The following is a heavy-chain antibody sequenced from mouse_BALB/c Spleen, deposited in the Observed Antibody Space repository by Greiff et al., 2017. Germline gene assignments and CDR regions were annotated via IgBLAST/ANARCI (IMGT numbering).Heavy chain of an antibody. J-gene: IGHJ4*01. V-gene: IGHV1-5*01. CDR2: IYPGNSDT. D-gene: IGHD2-2*01. CDR3: TRSGYGYDDGDYYAMDY. Sequence: VQLQQSGTVLARPGASVRMSCKASGYSFTSYWMHWVKQRPGQGLEWIGAIYPGNSDTSYNQKFKGKAKLTAVTSTSTAYMELSSLTNEDSAVYYCTRSGYGYDDGDYYAMDYWGQGTSVTVSS. CDR1: GYSFTSYW.